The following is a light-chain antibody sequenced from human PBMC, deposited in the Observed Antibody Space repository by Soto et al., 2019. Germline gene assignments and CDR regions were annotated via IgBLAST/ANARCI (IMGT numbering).Light chain of an antibody. J-gene: IGLJ1*01. V-gene: IGLV2-14*01. Sequence: QSALTQPASVSGSPGQSMTISCTGTTSDVGRYNYVSWYQQHPGKAPKLIIYDVSNRPSGVSNRFSGSKSGNTASLTISGLQAEDEADYYCNSYTSSSTYVFGTGTKVTVL. CDR1: TSDVGRYNY. CDR3: NSYTSSSTYV. CDR2: DVS.